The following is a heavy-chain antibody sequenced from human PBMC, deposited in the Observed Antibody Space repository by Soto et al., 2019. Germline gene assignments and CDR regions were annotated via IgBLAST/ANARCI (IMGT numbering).Heavy chain of an antibody. CDR3: AREGSSTLIVYGSDP. J-gene: IGHJ5*02. Sequence: PGGSLRLSCAASGFTFSSYSMSWVRQAPGKGLEWVSYISSSSSTIYYADSVKGRFTISRDNAKNSLYLQMNSLRDEDTAVYYFAREGSSTLIVYGSDPWGQGTLVTVSS. V-gene: IGHV3-48*02. D-gene: IGHD3-22*01. CDR1: GFTFSSYS. CDR2: ISSSSSTI.